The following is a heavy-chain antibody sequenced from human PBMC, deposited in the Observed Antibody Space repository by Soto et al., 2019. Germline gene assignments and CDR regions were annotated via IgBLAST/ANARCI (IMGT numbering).Heavy chain of an antibody. Sequence: CVDSGFTFRSYWMSWVRQAPVKGLEWVGNIKQDGSEENYVDSVKGRFTISRDNAKNSMYLQMNSLRAEDTAVYYCARIAASGRGWDVWGQGTTVVVSS. CDR1: GFTFRSYW. V-gene: IGHV3-7*01. J-gene: IGHJ6*02. CDR2: IKQDGSEE. CDR3: ARIAASGRGWDV. D-gene: IGHD6-13*01.